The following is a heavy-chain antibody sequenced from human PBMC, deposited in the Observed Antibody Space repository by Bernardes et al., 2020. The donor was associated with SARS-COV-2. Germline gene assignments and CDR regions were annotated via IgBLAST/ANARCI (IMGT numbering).Heavy chain of an antibody. D-gene: IGHD3-16*01. J-gene: IGHJ3*02. CDR1: GYNFNDYF. Sequence: ASVKVSCKASGYNFNDYFLHWVRQAPGQGLEWMGWINPSGTDTNYAQNFRGRVTMTRDTSINTAYMELSRLNSDDTAVYYCGSVTWSQRDDFDIWGQGTMVTVSS. V-gene: IGHV1-2*02. CDR2: INPSGTDT. CDR3: GSVTWSQRDDFDI.